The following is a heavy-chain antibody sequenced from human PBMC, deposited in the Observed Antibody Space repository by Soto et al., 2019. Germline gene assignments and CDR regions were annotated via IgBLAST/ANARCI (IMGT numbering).Heavy chain of an antibody. CDR2: IIPLFGTA. CDR3: ARTYYYDRSGYYFDY. J-gene: IGHJ4*02. Sequence: SLKVSCKASGGTFSSYAISWVQQAPGQGLEWMGGIIPLFGTANYAQKFQGRVTITADGSTSTAYMELSSLRSEDTAVYYCARTYYYDRSGYYFDYWGQGXLVTVYS. CDR1: GGTFSSYA. V-gene: IGHV1-69*13. D-gene: IGHD3-22*01.